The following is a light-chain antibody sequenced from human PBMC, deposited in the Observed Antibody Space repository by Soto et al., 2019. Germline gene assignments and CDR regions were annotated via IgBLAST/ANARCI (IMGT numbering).Light chain of an antibody. Sequence: DIQMTQSPSSLSASVGDRVTITCRASQSISSYLNWYQQKPGKAPKLLIYAASSLQSGVPSRFSGIGSGTDFTLTISSPQPEDFATYYCQQSYSTLLLTFGGGTKVEIK. CDR2: AAS. CDR3: QQSYSTLLLT. V-gene: IGKV1-39*01. J-gene: IGKJ4*01. CDR1: QSISSY.